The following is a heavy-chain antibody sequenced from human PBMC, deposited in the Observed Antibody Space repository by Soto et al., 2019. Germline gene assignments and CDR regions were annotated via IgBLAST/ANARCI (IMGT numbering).Heavy chain of an antibody. V-gene: IGHV3-23*01. CDR1: GLTFISYD. D-gene: IGHD2-2*01. J-gene: IGHJ4*02. CDR3: AKDSKSSSTSCDEY. Sequence: EVQLLESGGGLVQPGGYLRLSCAASGLTFISYDMSCVRQAPGKVLEWVSAISGSGGSIYYADSVKGRFTISRDNSKNTLYLQMNSLKAEDTALYYCAKDSKSSSTSCDEYWGQGPLVTVS. CDR2: ISGSGGSI.